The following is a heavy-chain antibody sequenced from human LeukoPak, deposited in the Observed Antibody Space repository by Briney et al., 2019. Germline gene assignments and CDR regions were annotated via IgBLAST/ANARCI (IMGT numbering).Heavy chain of an antibody. CDR3: ARRDFGGNSYFDY. CDR1: GYSFASYW. D-gene: IGHD4-23*01. V-gene: IGHV5-51*01. Sequence: GESLKISCKGSGYSFASYWIGWVRQMPGKGLEWMGIIYPADSDTRYGPSFQGQVTISVDKSISTAYLHWSSLKASDTAIYYCARRDFGGNSYFDYWGQGTLLTVSS. J-gene: IGHJ4*02. CDR2: IYPADSDT.